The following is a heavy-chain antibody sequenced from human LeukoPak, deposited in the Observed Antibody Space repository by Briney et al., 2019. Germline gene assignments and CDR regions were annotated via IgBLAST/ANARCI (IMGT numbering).Heavy chain of an antibody. CDR3: ARHGGHCSGGSCYFASRRGSDY. Sequence: GESLKISCKGSGYSFTSYWIGWVRQMPGKGLEWMGIIYPGDSDTRYSPSFQGQVTISADKSISTAYLQWSSLKASDTAMYYCARHGGHCSGGSCYFASRRGSDYWGQGTLVTVSS. V-gene: IGHV5-51*01. J-gene: IGHJ4*02. CDR2: IYPGDSDT. D-gene: IGHD2-15*01. CDR1: GYSFTSYW.